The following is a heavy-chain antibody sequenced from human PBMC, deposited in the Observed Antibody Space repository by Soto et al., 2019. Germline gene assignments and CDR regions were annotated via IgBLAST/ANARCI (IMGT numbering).Heavy chain of an antibody. CDR1: GFTFSSYA. D-gene: IGHD6-13*01. Sequence: GGSLRLSCAASGFTFSSYAMSWVRQAPGKGLEWVSYISSSSSTIYYADSVKGRFTISRDNAKNSLYLQMNSLRAEDTAVYYCARDLGSSWYPEYFQHWGQGTLVTVSS. CDR2: ISSSSSTI. J-gene: IGHJ1*01. CDR3: ARDLGSSWYPEYFQH. V-gene: IGHV3-48*01.